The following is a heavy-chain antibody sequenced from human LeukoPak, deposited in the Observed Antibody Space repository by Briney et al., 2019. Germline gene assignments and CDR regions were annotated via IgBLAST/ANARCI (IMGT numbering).Heavy chain of an antibody. D-gene: IGHD6-19*01. V-gene: IGHV3-48*03. CDR1: GFTFSSYE. CDR2: IEGSSTTI. Sequence: PGGSLRLSCAASGFTFSSYEMNWVRQGPGKGLEWVSYIEGSSTTIKYADSVKGRFTISGDNAKSSLYLQMNSLRAEDTAVYYCASSLSTGWGPIDDYWGQGTLVTVSS. J-gene: IGHJ4*02. CDR3: ASSLSTGWGPIDDY.